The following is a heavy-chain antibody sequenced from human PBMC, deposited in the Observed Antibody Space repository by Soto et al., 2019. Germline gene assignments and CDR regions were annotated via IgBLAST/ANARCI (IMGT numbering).Heavy chain of an antibody. CDR2: VFYSGST. Sequence: SETLSLTCTVSGGSLDSYYWSWIRQPPGKGLEYIGYVFYSGSTNYNPSLKSRVAISVDTSKNQFSLRLSSVTAADTAVYYCVRDRYTTAWVARDAFDIWGQGTMVTVS. D-gene: IGHD6-19*01. CDR1: GGSLDSYY. J-gene: IGHJ3*02. V-gene: IGHV4-59*01. CDR3: VRDRYTTAWVARDAFDI.